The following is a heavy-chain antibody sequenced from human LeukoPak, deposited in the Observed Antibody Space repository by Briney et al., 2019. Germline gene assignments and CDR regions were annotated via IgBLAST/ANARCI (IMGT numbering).Heavy chain of an antibody. CDR2: IIPILGIA. J-gene: IGHJ5*02. CDR1: LGTFSSYT. D-gene: IGHD2-2*01. Sequence: SVKVSCKARLGTFSSYTISWVRQAPGQGPEWMGRIIPILGIANYAQKFQGRVTITADKSTSTAYMELSSLRSEDTAVYYCARDSVVPAAITWFDPWGQGTLSPSPQ. CDR3: ARDSVVPAAITWFDP. V-gene: IGHV1-69*04.